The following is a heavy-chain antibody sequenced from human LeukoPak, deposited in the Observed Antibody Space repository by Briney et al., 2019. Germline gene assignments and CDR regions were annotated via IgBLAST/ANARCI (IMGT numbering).Heavy chain of an antibody. J-gene: IGHJ4*02. CDR3: AGQRVVSTTFDY. V-gene: IGHV4-38-2*01. CDR1: GYSISSGYY. CDR2: IYHSGST. Sequence: SETLSLTCAVSGYSISSGYYWGWIRQPPGKGLEWIGSIYHSGSTYYNPSLKSRVTISVDTSKNQFSLKLSSVTAADTAVYYCAGQRVVSTTFDYWGQGTLVTVSS. D-gene: IGHD3-3*01.